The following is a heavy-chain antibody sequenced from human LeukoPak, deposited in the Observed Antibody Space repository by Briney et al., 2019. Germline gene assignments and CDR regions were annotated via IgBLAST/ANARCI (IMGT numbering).Heavy chain of an antibody. V-gene: IGHV3-23*01. J-gene: IGHJ5*02. CDR1: GFTFISYA. D-gene: IGHD6-13*01. CDR3: AREQQLTPTNEYNWFDP. CDR2: FIGSGGST. Sequence: GSLRLSCAASGFTFISYAMSWFRQAPGKGPEWVSAFIGSGGSTYYADSVKGRFTISRDNSKNTLYLQMNSLRAEDTAVYYCAREQQLTPTNEYNWFDPWGQGTLVTVSS.